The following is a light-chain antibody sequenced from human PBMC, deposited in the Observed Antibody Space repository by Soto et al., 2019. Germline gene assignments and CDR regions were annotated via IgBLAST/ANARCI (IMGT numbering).Light chain of an antibody. J-gene: IGKJ4*01. CDR3: QQRSNWPPALT. CDR1: QSVSSY. Sequence: EVVLTQSLATLSLSPGERTTLSCRASQSVSSYLAWYQQKPGQAPRLLIYDASNRATGIPARSSGSGSGTDFTLTISSLEPEDFAVYYCQQRSNWPPALTFGGGTKVDIK. V-gene: IGKV3-11*01. CDR2: DAS.